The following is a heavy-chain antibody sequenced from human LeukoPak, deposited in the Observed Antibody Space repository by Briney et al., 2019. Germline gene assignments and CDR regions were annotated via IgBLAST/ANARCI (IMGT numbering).Heavy chain of an antibody. CDR2: INPNSGGT. J-gene: IGHJ5*02. Sequence: ASVKVSCKTSGYTFTGYYVHWVRQAPGQGLEWMGWINPNSGGTNYAQKFQGRVTVTRDTSISTAYMDLSRLRSDDTAVYYCARLVGATKRGPKWFDPWGQGTLVTVSS. V-gene: IGHV1-2*02. D-gene: IGHD1-26*01. CDR1: GYTFTGYY. CDR3: ARLVGATKRGPKWFDP.